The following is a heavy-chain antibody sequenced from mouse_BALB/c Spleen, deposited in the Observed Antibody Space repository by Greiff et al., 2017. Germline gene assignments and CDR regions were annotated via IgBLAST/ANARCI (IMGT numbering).Heavy chain of an antibody. V-gene: IGHV1S126*01. CDR2: IDPSDSET. CDR3: ARSTMIKGNYFDY. CDR1: GYSFTSYW. Sequence: VKLMESGPQLVRPGASVKISCKASGYSFTSYWMHWVKQRPGQGLEWIGMIDPSDSETRLNQKFKDKATLTVDKSSSTAYMQLSSPTSEDSAVYYCARSTMIKGNYFDYWGQGTTLTVSS. J-gene: IGHJ2*01. D-gene: IGHD2-4*01.